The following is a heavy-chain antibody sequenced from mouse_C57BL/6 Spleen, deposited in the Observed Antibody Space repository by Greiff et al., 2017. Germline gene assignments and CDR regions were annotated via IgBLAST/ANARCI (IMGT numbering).Heavy chain of an antibody. J-gene: IGHJ2*01. CDR2: INPYNGGT. V-gene: IGHV1-19*01. Sequence: EVQRVESGPVLVKPGASVKMSCKASGYTFTDYYMNWVKQSHGKSLEWIGVINPYNGGTSYNQKFKGKATLTVDKSSSTAYMELNSLTSEDSAVYYCARRREGVFDYWGQGTTLTVSS. CDR3: ARRREGVFDY. CDR1: GYTFTDYY.